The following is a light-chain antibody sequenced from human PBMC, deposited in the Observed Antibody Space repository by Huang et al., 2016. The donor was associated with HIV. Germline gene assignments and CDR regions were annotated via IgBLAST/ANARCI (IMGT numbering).Light chain of an antibody. CDR2: AAS. CDR3: QQFDNYPLP. J-gene: IGKJ4*01. Sequence: AIQLTQSPSSLSASVGDTVTITCRASQGVNIGLAWYQQKPGKAPKLLIYAASSLASGVPSRFSGSGSGTDFTLTISCLQPDDFATYYCQQFDNYPLPFGGGTKVEIK. CDR1: QGVNIG. V-gene: IGKV1D-13*01.